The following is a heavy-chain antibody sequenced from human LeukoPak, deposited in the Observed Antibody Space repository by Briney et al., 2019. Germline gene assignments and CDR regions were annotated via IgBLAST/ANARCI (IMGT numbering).Heavy chain of an antibody. CDR2: IYYSGST. CDR1: GGSISSSSYY. J-gene: IGHJ5*02. Sequence: SETLSLTCTVSGGSISSSSYYWGWIRQPPGRGLEWVGSIYYSGSTYYNPSLKSRVTISVDTSKNQSSLKLSSVTAADTAVYYCARHQIVVVPAAWWFDPWGQGTLVTVSS. CDR3: ARHQIVVVPAAWWFDP. D-gene: IGHD2-2*01. V-gene: IGHV4-39*01.